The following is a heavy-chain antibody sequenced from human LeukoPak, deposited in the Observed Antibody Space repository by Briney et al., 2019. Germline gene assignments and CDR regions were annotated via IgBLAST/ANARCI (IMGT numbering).Heavy chain of an antibody. CDR2: TYYRSKWYN. Sequence: SQTLSLTCAISGDSVSSNSAAWNWIRQSPSRGLEWLGRTYYRSKWYNDYALSVKSRITINPDTSKNQFSLQLNSVTPEDTAVYYCARDVEYSSGWYGGSYYYYGMDVWGQGTTVTVSS. J-gene: IGHJ6*02. CDR3: ARDVEYSSGWYGGSYYYYGMDV. V-gene: IGHV6-1*01. CDR1: GDSVSSNSAA. D-gene: IGHD6-19*01.